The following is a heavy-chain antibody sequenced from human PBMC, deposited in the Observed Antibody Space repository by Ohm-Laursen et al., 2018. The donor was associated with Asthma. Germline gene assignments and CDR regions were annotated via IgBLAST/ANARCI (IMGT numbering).Heavy chain of an antibody. CDR3: ARDVMEWYLPAFDF. Sequence: ASVKVSCKISGDTFNNSAISWVRQAPGQGLEWMGGINARNGNTKYSQKFQGRVTFTRDTSASTAYMELSGLRFEDTAVYYCARDVMEWYLPAFDFWGQGTLVTVSS. V-gene: IGHV1-3*01. J-gene: IGHJ4*02. CDR1: GDTFNNSA. CDR2: INARNGNT. D-gene: IGHD3-3*01.